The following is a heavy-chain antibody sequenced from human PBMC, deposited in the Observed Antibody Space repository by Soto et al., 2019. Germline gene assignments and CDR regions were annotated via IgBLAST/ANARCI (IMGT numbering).Heavy chain of an antibody. CDR2: IYYSGST. D-gene: IGHD1-26*01. Sequence: QVQLQGSGPGLVKPSQTLSLTCTVSGGSISSGGYYWSWIRQHPGKGLEWIGYIYYSGSTYYNPSLKSRVTISVDTSKNQFSLKLSSVTAADTAVYYCARDLPWELRSDAFDIWGQGTMVTVSS. V-gene: IGHV4-31*03. CDR1: GGSISSGGYY. CDR3: ARDLPWELRSDAFDI. J-gene: IGHJ3*02.